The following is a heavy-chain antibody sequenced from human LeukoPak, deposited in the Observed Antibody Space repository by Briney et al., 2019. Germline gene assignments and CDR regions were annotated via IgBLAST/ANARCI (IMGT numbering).Heavy chain of an antibody. D-gene: IGHD6-13*01. J-gene: IGHJ4*02. CDR3: ARGGASSRYFNS. V-gene: IGHV4-61*02. CDR1: GGSISSGSYY. Sequence: SETLSLTCTVSGGSISSGSYYWSWIRQPAGKGLEWIGRIYTSGSTNYNPSLKSRVTISVDTSKNQFSLKLSSVTAADTAVYYCARGGASSRYFNSWGQGTLVTVSS. CDR2: IYTSGST.